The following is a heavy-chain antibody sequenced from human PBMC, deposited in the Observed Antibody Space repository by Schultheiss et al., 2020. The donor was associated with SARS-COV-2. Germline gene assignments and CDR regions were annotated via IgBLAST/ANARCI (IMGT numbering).Heavy chain of an antibody. Sequence: GGSLRLSCAASGFTFSSYEMNWVRQAPGKGLEWVSYISSSGSTIYYADSVKGRFTISRDNAKNSLYLQMNSLRAEDTAVYYCARGGIQLWLETFDYWGQGTLVTVSS. CDR1: GFTFSSYE. J-gene: IGHJ4*02. V-gene: IGHV3-48*03. CDR3: ARGGIQLWLETFDY. CDR2: ISSSGSTI. D-gene: IGHD5-18*01.